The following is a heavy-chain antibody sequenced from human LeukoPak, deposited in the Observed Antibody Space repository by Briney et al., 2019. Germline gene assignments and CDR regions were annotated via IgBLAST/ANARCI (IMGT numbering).Heavy chain of an antibody. CDR2: IWYDGSNK. V-gene: IGHV3-33*01. Sequence: GGSLRLSCAASGFTFSSYGMHWVRQAPGKGLEWVAVIWYDGSNKYYADSVKGRFTISRDNSKNTLYLQMNSLRAEDTAVYYCARDRGFWSGFDYWGQGTMVTVSS. CDR3: ARDRGFWSGFDY. D-gene: IGHD3-3*01. J-gene: IGHJ4*02. CDR1: GFTFSSYG.